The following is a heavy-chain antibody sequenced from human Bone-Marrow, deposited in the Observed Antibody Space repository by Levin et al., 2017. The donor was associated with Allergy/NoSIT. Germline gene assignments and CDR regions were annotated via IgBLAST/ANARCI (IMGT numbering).Heavy chain of an antibody. V-gene: IGHV4-59*01. J-gene: IGHJ4*02. CDR1: GGSMRSSH. Sequence: SQTLSLPCSVSGGSMRSSHWSWIRQPPGKGLEWIGYIHYSGITYYNPSLKSRVTISLDTSKTQFFLNLTSVTAADTAVYYCARNYGDSSWGQGTPVTVSS. CDR2: IHYSGIT. CDR3: ARNYGDSS. D-gene: IGHD4-17*01.